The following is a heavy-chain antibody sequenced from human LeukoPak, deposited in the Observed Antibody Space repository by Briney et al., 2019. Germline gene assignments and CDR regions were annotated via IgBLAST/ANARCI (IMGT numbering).Heavy chain of an antibody. CDR1: GYTFTSYG. Sequence: GSSVKVSYKASGYTFTSYGISWVRQAPGQGLEWMGWISAYNGNTNYAQKLQGRVTMTTETSTSTAYMELRSLRSDDTAVYYCARARWFGELDYWGQGTLVTVSS. V-gene: IGHV1-18*01. CDR2: ISAYNGNT. J-gene: IGHJ4*02. CDR3: ARARWFGELDY. D-gene: IGHD3-10*01.